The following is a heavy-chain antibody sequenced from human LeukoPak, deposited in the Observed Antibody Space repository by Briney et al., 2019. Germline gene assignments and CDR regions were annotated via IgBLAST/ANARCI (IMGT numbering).Heavy chain of an antibody. D-gene: IGHD4-23*01. V-gene: IGHV3-66*01. CDR1: GFTFSGYS. CDR3: TKEYGGNFFDY. CDR2: IYADGST. J-gene: IGHJ4*02. Sequence: PGGSLRLSCAASGFTFSGYSMTWVRQAPGKGLEWVSVIYADGSTAYADSVKGRFTISRDKSKNTLYLQMSSLRAEDTAVYYCTKEYGGNFFDYWGQGTLVTVSS.